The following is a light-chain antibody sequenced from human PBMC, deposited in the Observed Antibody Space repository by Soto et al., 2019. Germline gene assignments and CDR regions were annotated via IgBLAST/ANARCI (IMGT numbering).Light chain of an antibody. CDR3: LQDYNCPWS. CDR1: QGIRNA. Sequence: IQMTQSPSTLSGSVGDRVTITCRASQGIRNALDWYQQKPGKAPKLLIYGASNLQSGVPSRFSGSGSGTDFTLTISSLQPEDFAAYYCLQDYNCPWSFGQGTKVDIK. V-gene: IGKV1-6*01. J-gene: IGKJ1*01. CDR2: GAS.